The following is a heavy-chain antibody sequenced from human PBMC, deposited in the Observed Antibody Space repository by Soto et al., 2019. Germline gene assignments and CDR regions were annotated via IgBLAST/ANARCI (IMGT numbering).Heavy chain of an antibody. J-gene: IGHJ3*02. D-gene: IGHD1-1*01. Sequence: QVQLQQWGAGLLKPSETLSLTCAVYGGFVSSGSSYWSWIRQPPGKGLEWIGEMSHSGGTHFNPSRKRRVTISVETSSHQFSLKMRSVTAADKALYYCARVERGTATTVVDAFDIWGPGTMVTVSS. CDR2: MSHSGGT. CDR3: ARVERGTATTVVDAFDI. V-gene: IGHV4-34*01. CDR1: GGFVSSGSSY.